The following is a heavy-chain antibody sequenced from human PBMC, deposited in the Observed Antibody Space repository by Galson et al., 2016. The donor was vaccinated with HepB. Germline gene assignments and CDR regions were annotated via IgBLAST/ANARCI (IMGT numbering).Heavy chain of an antibody. Sequence: SLRLSCAVSGFAVSSNYMSWLRQAPGKGLEWVSLIYSGGSTYYADSVKGRFTISRDNSKNTLYLQMNSLRAEDTAVYYCARELEKWVSTYGAFDSWGQGTLVTASS. V-gene: IGHV3-53*05. D-gene: IGHD1-26*01. CDR2: IYSGGST. J-gene: IGHJ4*02. CDR3: ARELEKWVSTYGAFDS. CDR1: GFAVSSNY.